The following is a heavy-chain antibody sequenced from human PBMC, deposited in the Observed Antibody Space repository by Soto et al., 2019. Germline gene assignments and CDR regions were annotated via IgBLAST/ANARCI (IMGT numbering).Heavy chain of an antibody. CDR3: ATDRAVPMDV. V-gene: IGHV1-24*01. Sequence: PSVKVSCKVSGYTLSELSMHWVRQAPGKGLEWMGGFDPEDVKTIYAQKFQGRVTMTEDTSTDTAYMELSSLRSEDTAVYYCATDRAVPMDVWGQGTTVTVSS. CDR1: GYTLSELS. J-gene: IGHJ6*02. D-gene: IGHD6-19*01. CDR2: FDPEDVKT.